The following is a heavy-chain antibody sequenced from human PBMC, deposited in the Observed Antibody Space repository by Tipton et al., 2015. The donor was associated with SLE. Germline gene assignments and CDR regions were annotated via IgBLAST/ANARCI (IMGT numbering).Heavy chain of an antibody. CDR3: ARAVQGSWFDY. Sequence: TLSLTCIVSGGSISSDTYYWSWLRQPAGKGLEWIGEINHSGSTKYNPSLKSRVTISVDMSKNQFSLKLSSVTAADTAVYYCARAVQGSWFDYWGQGTLVTVSS. V-gene: IGHV4-61*10. J-gene: IGHJ4*02. CDR2: INHSGST. CDR1: GGSISSDTYY. D-gene: IGHD6-13*01.